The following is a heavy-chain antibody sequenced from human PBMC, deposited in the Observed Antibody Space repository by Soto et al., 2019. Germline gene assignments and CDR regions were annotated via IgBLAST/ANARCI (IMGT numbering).Heavy chain of an antibody. Sequence: EVQLVESGGGLVQPGGSLRLSCAASGFTFSSYWMHWVRQAPGKGLVWVSRINSDGSTTSYADSVKGRFTISRDNAKNTLYLQMNSLRAEDTAVYYCARVARGMYNFDNWGQGTLVTVSS. V-gene: IGHV3-74*01. CDR1: GFTFSSYW. J-gene: IGHJ4*02. CDR2: INSDGSTT. D-gene: IGHD1-1*01. CDR3: ARVARGMYNFDN.